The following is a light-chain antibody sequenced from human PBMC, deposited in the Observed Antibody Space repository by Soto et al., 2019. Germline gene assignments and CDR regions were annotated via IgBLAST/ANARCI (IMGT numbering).Light chain of an antibody. Sequence: QAVVTQEPSLTVSPGGTVTLTCSSSTGAVTTTNFPNWFQHKPGQAPRALIDTTSNKYSWTPDRFSGYLLGGKAALTLSGVKPEDEADYYCLLYYGDAQHWVFGGGTQVTVL. J-gene: IGLJ3*02. CDR3: LLYYGDAQHWV. CDR1: TGAVTTTNF. V-gene: IGLV7-43*01. CDR2: TTS.